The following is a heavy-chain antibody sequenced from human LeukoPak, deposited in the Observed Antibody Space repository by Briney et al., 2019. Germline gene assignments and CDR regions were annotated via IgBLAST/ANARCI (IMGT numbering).Heavy chain of an antibody. V-gene: IGHV3-21*01. CDR2: ISSSSSYI. D-gene: IGHD2-21*02. CDR1: GFTFSSYS. Sequence: GGSLRLSCAASGFTFSSYSMNWVRQAPGKGLEWVSSISSSSSYIYYADSVNGRFTISRDNAKNSLYLQMNSLRVEDTAVYYCARDRSGWQLPGTAAEYFQHWGQGTLVTVSS. CDR3: ARDRSGWQLPGTAAEYFQH. J-gene: IGHJ1*01.